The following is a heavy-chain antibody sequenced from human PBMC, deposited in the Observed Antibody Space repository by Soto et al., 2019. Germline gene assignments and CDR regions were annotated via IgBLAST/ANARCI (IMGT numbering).Heavy chain of an antibody. V-gene: IGHV4-30-2*01. CDR2: IYHSGST. CDR1: GGSISSGGFS. Sequence: PSETLSLTCAVSGGSISSGGFSWSWIRQPPGKGLEWIGYIYHSGSTYYNPSLKSRVTISIDRSKNQFSLKLSSVTAADTAVHYCARVPAYWVQGTLVTVSS. CDR3: ARVPAY. J-gene: IGHJ4*02. D-gene: IGHD2-2*01.